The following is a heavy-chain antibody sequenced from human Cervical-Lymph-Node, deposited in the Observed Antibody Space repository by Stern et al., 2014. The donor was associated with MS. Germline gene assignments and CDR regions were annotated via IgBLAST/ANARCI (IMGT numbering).Heavy chain of an antibody. J-gene: IGHJ6*02. CDR1: GGTFRSYG. V-gene: IGHV1-69*01. D-gene: IGHD3-9*01. Sequence: QVQLVQSGAEVKQPGSSVNVYCKASGGTFRSYGFSWVRQAPGQGLEWMGGIIPIFGVTNYEQKYQGRVTIIADESTNTVYMELSSLRSEDTAVYYCARHFDWLLGAEDYGMDVWGQGTTVTVSS. CDR2: IIPIFGVT. CDR3: ARHFDWLLGAEDYGMDV.